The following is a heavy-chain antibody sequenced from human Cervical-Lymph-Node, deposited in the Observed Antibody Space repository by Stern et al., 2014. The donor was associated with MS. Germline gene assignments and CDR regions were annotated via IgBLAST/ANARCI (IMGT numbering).Heavy chain of an antibody. CDR3: AHRPGDYFYFDY. D-gene: IGHD4-17*01. V-gene: IGHV2-5*02. CDR1: GFSLSTSGVG. CDR2: SYWDDDK. Sequence: QVTLKESGPTLVKPTQTLTLTCTFSGFSLSTSGVGVGWIRQPPGQALEWLALSYWDDDKRYSPSLKSRLTITKDTSKNQVVLTMTNMDPVDTATYYCAHRPGDYFYFDYWGQGTLVTVSS. J-gene: IGHJ4*02.